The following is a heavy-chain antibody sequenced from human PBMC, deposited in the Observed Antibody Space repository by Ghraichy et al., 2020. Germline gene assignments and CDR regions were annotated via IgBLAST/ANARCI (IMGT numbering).Heavy chain of an antibody. CDR3: ARGPRFYHYGMDV. Sequence: SETLSLTCAVYGVSFSGYYWSWIRQPPGKGLEWIGEINHSGSTNYNPSLKSRVTISVDTSKNQFSLKLSSVTAADTAVYYCARGPRFYHYGMDVWGQGTTVAV. D-gene: IGHD4-17*01. J-gene: IGHJ6*02. CDR2: INHSGST. V-gene: IGHV4-34*01. CDR1: GVSFSGYY.